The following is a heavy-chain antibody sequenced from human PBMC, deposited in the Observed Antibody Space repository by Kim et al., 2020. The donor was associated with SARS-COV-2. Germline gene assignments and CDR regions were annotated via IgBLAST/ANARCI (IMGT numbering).Heavy chain of an antibody. Sequence: GGSLRLSCTASGFTFGDYAMSWFRQAPGKGLEWVGFIRSKAYGGTTEYAASVKGRFTISRDDSKSIAYLQMNSLKTEDTAVYYCTRDQTVRGYSGYDDYYYYGMDVWGQGTTVTVSS. CDR3: TRDQTVRGYSGYDDYYYYGMDV. J-gene: IGHJ6*02. V-gene: IGHV3-49*03. CDR2: IRSKAYGGTT. CDR1: GFTFGDYA. D-gene: IGHD5-12*01.